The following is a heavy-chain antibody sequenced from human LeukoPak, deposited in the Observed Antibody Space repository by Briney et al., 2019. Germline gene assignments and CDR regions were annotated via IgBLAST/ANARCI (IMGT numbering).Heavy chain of an antibody. V-gene: IGHV1-24*01. CDR1: GYTLTEIS. J-gene: IGHJ4*02. CDR2: FDREDGET. CDR3: ATVGYSYGAFDY. Sequence: ASVKVSCKVSGYTLTEISLDWVRQAPGKGLEWMGGFDREDGETMYAQKFQGRVTMTEDTSTDTAFMELSSLRSEDTAVYYCATVGYSYGAFDYWGQGTLVIVSS. D-gene: IGHD5-18*01.